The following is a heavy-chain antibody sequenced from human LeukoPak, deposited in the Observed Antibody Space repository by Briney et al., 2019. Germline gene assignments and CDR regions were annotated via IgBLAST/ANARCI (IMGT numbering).Heavy chain of an antibody. V-gene: IGHV4-34*01. CDR3: ARAVGSGSFQTYYYYMDV. CDR2: INHSGST. CDR1: GASFTGYY. D-gene: IGHD3-10*01. J-gene: IGHJ6*03. Sequence: PSETLSLTCTVFGASFTGYYWTWIRQPPGKGLEWIGEINHSGSTNYNPSLKSRVTISVDTSKNQFSLKLSSVTAADTAVYYCARAVGSGSFQTYYYYMDVWGKGTTVTISS.